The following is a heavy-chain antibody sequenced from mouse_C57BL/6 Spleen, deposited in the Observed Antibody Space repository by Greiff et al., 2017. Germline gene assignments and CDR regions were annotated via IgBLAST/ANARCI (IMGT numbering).Heavy chain of an antibody. V-gene: IGHV1-69*01. Sequence: QVQLQQPGAELVMPGASVKLSCKASGYTFTSYWMHWVKQRPGQGLEWIGEIDPSDSYPNYNQKFKGKSTLTVDKSSSTAYMQLSSLTSEDSAVYYCARRGTGTVDYWGQGTTLTVSS. CDR2: IDPSDSYP. D-gene: IGHD4-1*01. J-gene: IGHJ2*01. CDR1: GYTFTSYW. CDR3: ARRGTGTVDY.